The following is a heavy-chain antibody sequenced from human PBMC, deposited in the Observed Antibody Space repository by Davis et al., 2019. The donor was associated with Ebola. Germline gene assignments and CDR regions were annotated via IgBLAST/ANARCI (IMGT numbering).Heavy chain of an antibody. J-gene: IGHJ3*02. D-gene: IGHD1-1*01. Sequence: PGGSLRLSCKGSGYSFSNFWIGWVRQMPGKGLEWMGIIYPGDSDTRYSPSFQGQVTISADKSIATAYLQWSSLKASDTAMYYCARQSDWNDGGAALDIWGQGTMVIVSS. CDR1: GYSFSNFW. V-gene: IGHV5-51*01. CDR3: ARQSDWNDGGAALDI. CDR2: IYPGDSDT.